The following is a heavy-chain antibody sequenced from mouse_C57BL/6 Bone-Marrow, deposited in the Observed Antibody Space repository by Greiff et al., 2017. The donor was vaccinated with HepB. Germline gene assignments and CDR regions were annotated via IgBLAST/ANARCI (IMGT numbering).Heavy chain of an antibody. CDR1: GFTFSDYG. CDR3: ARENYYGSSYNYAMDY. CDR2: ISSGSSTI. V-gene: IGHV5-17*01. Sequence: DVKLVESGGGLVKPGGSLKLSCAASGFTFSDYGMHWVRQAPEKGLEWVAYISSGSSTIYYADTVKGRFTISRDNAKNTLFLQMTSLRSEDTAMYYCARENYYGSSYNYAMDYWGQGTSVTVSS. J-gene: IGHJ4*01. D-gene: IGHD1-1*01.